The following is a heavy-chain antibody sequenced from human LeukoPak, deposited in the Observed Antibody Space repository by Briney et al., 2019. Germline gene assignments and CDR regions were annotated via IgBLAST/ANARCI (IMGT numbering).Heavy chain of an antibody. Sequence: GGSLRLSCAASGFTFSSSAMSWVRQAPGKGLEWVSAISNNGGYTYYADSVQGRFTISRDNSKNTLYLQMNSLRAEDTAVYYCARSSRDALDYWGQGTLVTVSS. CDR1: GFTFSSSA. V-gene: IGHV3-23*01. J-gene: IGHJ4*02. D-gene: IGHD2-2*01. CDR3: ARSSRDALDY. CDR2: ISNNGGYT.